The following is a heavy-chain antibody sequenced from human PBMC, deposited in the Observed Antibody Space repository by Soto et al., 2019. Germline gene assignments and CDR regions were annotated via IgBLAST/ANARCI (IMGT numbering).Heavy chain of an antibody. V-gene: IGHV1-8*02. CDR2: MNPNSGNT. CDR1: GYTFTSYA. CDR3: ARVEDYYDSSVYAFDI. J-gene: IGHJ3*02. Sequence: ASVKVSCKASGYTFTSYAMHWVRQAPGQGLEWMGWMNPNSGNTGYAQKFQGRVTMTRNTSISTAYMELSSLRSEDTAVYYCARVEDYYDSSVYAFDIWGQGTMVTVSS. D-gene: IGHD3-22*01.